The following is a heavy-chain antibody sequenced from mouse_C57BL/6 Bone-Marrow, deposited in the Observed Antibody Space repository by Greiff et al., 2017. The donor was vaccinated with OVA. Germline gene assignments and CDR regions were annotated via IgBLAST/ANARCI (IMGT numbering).Heavy chain of an antibody. CDR1: GYTFTSYT. D-gene: IGHD2-4*01. Sequence: QVQLQQSGAELARPGASVKMSCKASGYTFTSYTMHWVKQRPGQGLEWIGYINPSSGYTKYNQKFKDKATLTAGKSSSTAYMQLSSLTSEDSAVYYCAREEGADYDVFDYWGQGTTPTVSS. CDR3: AREEGADYDVFDY. V-gene: IGHV1-4*01. J-gene: IGHJ2*01. CDR2: INPSSGYT.